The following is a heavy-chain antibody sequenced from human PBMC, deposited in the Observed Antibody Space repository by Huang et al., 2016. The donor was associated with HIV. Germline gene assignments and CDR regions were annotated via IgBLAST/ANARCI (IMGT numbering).Heavy chain of an antibody. J-gene: IGHJ4*02. CDR3: ASLFFDY. CDR2: INHSGST. V-gene: IGHV4-34*01. Sequence: QVQLQQWGAGVLKPSETLSLTCAVYGGSFSGYYWSWIRQSPGKGLEWIGEINHSGSTNYNPYRKSRVTMSVDTSKNQFPLKLSSVTAADTAVYYCASLFFDYWGQGILVTVSS. CDR1: GGSFSGYY.